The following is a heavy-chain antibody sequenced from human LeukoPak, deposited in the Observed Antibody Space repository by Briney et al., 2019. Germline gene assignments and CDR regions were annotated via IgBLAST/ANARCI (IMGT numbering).Heavy chain of an antibody. CDR1: GFTFSDNY. Sequence: GGSLRLSCAASGFTFSDNYMSWIRQAPGKGLEWVSYISSSSSYTNYADSVKGRFTISRDNAKNSLYLQMNSLRAEDTAVYYCAREVVVVAEGYYFDYWGQGTLVTVSS. V-gene: IGHV3-11*06. CDR2: ISSSSSYT. D-gene: IGHD2-15*01. J-gene: IGHJ4*02. CDR3: AREVVVVAEGYYFDY.